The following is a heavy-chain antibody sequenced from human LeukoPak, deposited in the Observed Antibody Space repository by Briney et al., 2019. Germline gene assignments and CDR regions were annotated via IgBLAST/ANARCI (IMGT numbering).Heavy chain of an antibody. D-gene: IGHD2-2*01. CDR2: ISAYNGNT. Sequence: ASVKVSCKASGYTFSSYGITWVRQAPGQGLEWMGWISAYNGNTNYAQNLQGRVTMTTDTSTSTAYLGLKSLSSDDTAVYYCARASGSYCSSTSCNDAFDIWGQGTMVTVSS. V-gene: IGHV1-18*01. CDR1: GYTFSSYG. J-gene: IGHJ3*02. CDR3: ARASGSYCSSTSCNDAFDI.